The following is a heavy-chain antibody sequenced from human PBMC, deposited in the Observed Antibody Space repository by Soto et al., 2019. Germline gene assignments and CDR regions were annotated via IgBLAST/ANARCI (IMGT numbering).Heavy chain of an antibody. CDR3: ARGSPCSGGSCYSVSEYFQH. D-gene: IGHD2-15*01. J-gene: IGHJ1*01. Sequence: SETLSLTCAVYGGSFSGYYWSWIRQPPGKGLNWIGEINHSGSTNYNPSLKSRVTISVDTSKNQFSLKLSSVTAADTAVYYCARGSPCSGGSCYSVSEYFQHWGQGTLVTVSS. CDR2: INHSGST. CDR1: GGSFSGYY. V-gene: IGHV4-34*01.